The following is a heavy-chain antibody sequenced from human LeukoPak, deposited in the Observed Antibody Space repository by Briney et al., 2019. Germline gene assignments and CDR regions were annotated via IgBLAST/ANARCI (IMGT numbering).Heavy chain of an antibody. CDR2: INHSGST. D-gene: IGHD4-17*01. CDR1: GGSFSGYY. V-gene: IGHV4-34*01. Sequence: PSETLSLTCAVYGGSFSGYYWSWIRQPPGKGLEWIGEINHSGSTNYNPSLKSRVTISVDTSKNQFSLKLSSVTAADTAVYYCARGLRNYGVYSFDPWGQGTLVTVSS. CDR3: ARGLRNYGVYSFDP. J-gene: IGHJ5*02.